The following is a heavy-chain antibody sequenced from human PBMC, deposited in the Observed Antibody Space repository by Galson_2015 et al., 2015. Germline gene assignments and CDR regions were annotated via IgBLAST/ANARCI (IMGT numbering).Heavy chain of an antibody. CDR3: VKDMGSSRGYYDS. Sequence: SLRLSCAASGFKFSTYGMHWVRQAPEKGLEWVSAISARGDRTFYADSVEGRFTISRDNSKNTLYLQLTNLRGEDSAIYYCVKDMGSSRGYYDSWGQGALVTVSA. CDR1: GFKFSTYG. J-gene: IGHJ4*02. V-gene: IGHV3-23*01. CDR2: ISARGDRT. D-gene: IGHD6-13*01.